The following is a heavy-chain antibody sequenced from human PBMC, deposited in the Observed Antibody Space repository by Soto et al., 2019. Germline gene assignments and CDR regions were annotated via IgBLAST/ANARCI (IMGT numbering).Heavy chain of an antibody. Sequence: QVQLQESGPGLVKPSETLSLTCTVSGDSISSYFWSWIRQPPGKGLEWIGCIENSGNANYSPSLKSRANIAGDTSKNHFSLKWSCVTAPDTAVYYCAREKYYSGVGCYSSEEDRWFDPWGQGARVTDSS. V-gene: IGHV4-59*01. D-gene: IGHD2-15*01. CDR3: AREKYYSGVGCYSSEEDRWFDP. CDR2: IENSGNA. CDR1: GDSISSYF. J-gene: IGHJ5*02.